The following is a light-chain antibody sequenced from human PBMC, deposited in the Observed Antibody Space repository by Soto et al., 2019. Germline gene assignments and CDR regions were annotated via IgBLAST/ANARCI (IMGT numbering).Light chain of an antibody. V-gene: IGLV2-23*01. CDR1: STDVGSHDL. CDR3: CSYAGSSALL. J-gene: IGLJ2*01. Sequence: QSALAQPASGSGSPGQSITISCTGISTDVGSHDLVSWYKHPPGKAPKLIIYEGSKRPSGVSNRFSGSKSGNNASLTISWLHAEDEDDYCCCSYAGSSALLFGGGTKVTVL. CDR2: EGS.